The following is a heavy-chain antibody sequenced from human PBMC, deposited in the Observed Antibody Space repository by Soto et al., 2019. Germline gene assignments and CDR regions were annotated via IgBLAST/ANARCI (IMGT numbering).Heavy chain of an antibody. Sequence: SETLSLTCTVSGGSISSSSYYWGWIRQPPGKGLEWIGSIYYSGSTYYNPSLKSRVTISVDTSKNQFSLKLSSVTAADTAVYYCARRGGFSNYGDYPYYFDYWGQGTLVTVSS. CDR1: GGSISSSSYY. D-gene: IGHD4-17*01. CDR3: ARRGGFSNYGDYPYYFDY. V-gene: IGHV4-39*01. CDR2: IYYSGST. J-gene: IGHJ4*02.